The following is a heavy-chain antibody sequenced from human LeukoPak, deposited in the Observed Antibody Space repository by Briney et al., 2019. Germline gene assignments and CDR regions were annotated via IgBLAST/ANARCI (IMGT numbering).Heavy chain of an antibody. CDR3: AKGAYYDL. CDR2: ISDNGGST. D-gene: IGHD3-22*01. J-gene: IGHJ4*02. V-gene: IGHV3-23*01. Sequence: PGGSLRLSCAASAFTFSSSGMSWVRQAPGKGLEWVSTISDNGGSTYYADSVKGRFTISRDNSKNTLYLQMNSLRAEDTAVYYCAKGAYYDLWGQGTLVTVSS. CDR1: AFTFSSSG.